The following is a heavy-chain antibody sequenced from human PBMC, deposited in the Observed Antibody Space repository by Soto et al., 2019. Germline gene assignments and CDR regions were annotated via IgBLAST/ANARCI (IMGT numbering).Heavy chain of an antibody. CDR2: MYYSGSS. V-gene: IGHV4-39*01. J-gene: IGHJ4*02. D-gene: IGHD4-4*01. CDR3: ARHPRDDYNYGGSGIFYY. Sequence: QLQLQESGPGLVKPSETLSLTCSVSGGSISSRTFWWAWIRQPPGKGLEWIGDMYYSGSSYSSPSLKSRVTLSVDTSKNQLSLKLNSVTAADTAVYYCARHPRDDYNYGGSGIFYYWGQGTLVTVSS. CDR1: GGSISSRTFW.